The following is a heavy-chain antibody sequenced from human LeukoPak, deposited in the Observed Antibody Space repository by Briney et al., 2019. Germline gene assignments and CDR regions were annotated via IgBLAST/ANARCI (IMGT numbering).Heavy chain of an antibody. D-gene: IGHD7-27*01. J-gene: IGHJ2*01. CDR2: IYHSGST. Sequence: SQTLSLTCAVSGGSISSGDYSWSWIRQPPGKGLEWIGYIYHSGSTYYNPSLKSRVTISVDRSKNQFSLKLSSVTAADTAVYYCARELTGVSRHFDLWVRGTLVTVSS. CDR1: GGSISSGDYS. CDR3: ARELTGVSRHFDL. V-gene: IGHV4-30-2*01.